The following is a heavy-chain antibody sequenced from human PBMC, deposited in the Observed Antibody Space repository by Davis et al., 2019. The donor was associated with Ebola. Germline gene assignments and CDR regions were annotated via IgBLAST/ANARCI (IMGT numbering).Heavy chain of an antibody. D-gene: IGHD3-16*01. CDR3: ARPIMITDLDS. V-gene: IGHV1-2*04. J-gene: IGHJ5*01. CDR2: INLKSGAT. Sequence: ASVKVSCKTSGCTFTENCLHWVRQAPGQGLEWMGWINLKSGATNYAPKFQGWVTMTRDTSITTAYMELTNLKSEDTGMYYCARPIMITDLDSWGQGTLVTVSS. CDR1: GCTFTENC.